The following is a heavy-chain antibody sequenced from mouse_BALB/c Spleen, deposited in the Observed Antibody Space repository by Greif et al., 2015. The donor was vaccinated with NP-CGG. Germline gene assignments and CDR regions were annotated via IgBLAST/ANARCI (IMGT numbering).Heavy chain of an antibody. Sequence: QVQLQQSGPELVKPGASVKMACKASGYTFTDYVISWVKQRTGQGLEWIGEIYPGSGSTYYNEKFKGKATLTADKSSNSAYMQLSSLTSEDSAGYFCAVDYYYGSSSASDYWGQGTSVTVSS. D-gene: IGHD1-1*01. CDR2: IYPGSGST. CDR3: AVDYYYGSSSASDY. V-gene: IGHV1-77*01. J-gene: IGHJ4*01. CDR1: GYTFTDYV.